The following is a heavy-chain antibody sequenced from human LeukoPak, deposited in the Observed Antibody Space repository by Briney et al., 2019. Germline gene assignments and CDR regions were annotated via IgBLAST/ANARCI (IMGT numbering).Heavy chain of an antibody. CDR3: ARPWDGHWDLFHH. D-gene: IGHD5-24*01. J-gene: IGHJ4*02. CDR2: IKQDGSET. CDR1: GFTFSSYC. V-gene: IGHV3-7*05. Sequence: PGGSLRLSCAASGFTFSSYCMSWVRQAPGQGLEWVANIKQDGSETSYVDSVKGRFTISRDNAKNSLYLQMSSLRAEDTAVYYCARPWDGHWDLFHHWGQGTLVTVSS.